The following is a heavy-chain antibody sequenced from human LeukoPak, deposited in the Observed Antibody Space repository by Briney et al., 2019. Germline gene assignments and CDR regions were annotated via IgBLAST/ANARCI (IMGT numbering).Heavy chain of an antibody. D-gene: IGHD5-18*01. J-gene: IGHJ4*02. CDR2: ISGSGGST. V-gene: IGHV3-23*01. CDR3: ATGGGYSYGYKRDYFDY. CDR1: GYTFSSYA. Sequence: GGSLRLSCAVSGYTFSSYAMSWVRQAPGKGLEWVSAISGSGGSTYYADSVKGRFTISRGNSKNTLYLQMNSLRAEDTAVYYCATGGGYSYGYKRDYFDYWGQGTLVTVSS.